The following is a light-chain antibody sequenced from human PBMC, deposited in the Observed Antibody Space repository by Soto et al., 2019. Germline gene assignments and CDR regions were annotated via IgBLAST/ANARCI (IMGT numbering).Light chain of an antibody. J-gene: IGLJ1*01. CDR3: SSFTSDITYV. V-gene: IGLV2-14*01. Sequence: QSALTQTASVSGSPGQSITISCTGTSRDVGGYNSVSWYRQDPGKAPKLMIYDVTNRPSGVSNRFSGSKSGNTASLTISGLQAEDEADYYCSSFTSDITYVFGTGTQLTVL. CDR2: DVT. CDR1: SRDVGGYNS.